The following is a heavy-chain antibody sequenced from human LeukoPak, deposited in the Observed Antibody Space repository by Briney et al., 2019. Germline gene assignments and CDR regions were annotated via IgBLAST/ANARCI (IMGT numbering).Heavy chain of an antibody. CDR3: AKVTTIFGVVITPFDY. D-gene: IGHD3-3*01. Sequence: GGSLRLSCAASGFTFSSYGMHWVRQAPGKGLEWVAVIWYDGSNKYYADSVKGRFTISRDNSKNTLYLQMNSLRAEYTAVYYCAKVTTIFGVVITPFDYWGQGTLVTVSS. CDR1: GFTFSSYG. CDR2: IWYDGSNK. V-gene: IGHV3-33*06. J-gene: IGHJ4*02.